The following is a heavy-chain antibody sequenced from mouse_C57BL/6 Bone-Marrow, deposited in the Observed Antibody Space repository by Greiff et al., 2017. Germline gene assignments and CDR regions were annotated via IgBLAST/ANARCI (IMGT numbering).Heavy chain of an antibody. D-gene: IGHD2-14*01. V-gene: IGHV1-69*01. CDR3: ARRDFYRIEWFAY. Sequence: VQLPQPGAELVMPGASVKLSCKASGYSFTSYWMHCVKQRSGQDHEWIGEHEPSDSYTNYNQKFKGKSTLTVDKSSSTAYMQLSSLTSEDAAVYYCARRDFYRIEWFAYWGQGTLVTVSA. J-gene: IGHJ3*01. CDR1: GYSFTSYW. CDR2: HEPSDSYT.